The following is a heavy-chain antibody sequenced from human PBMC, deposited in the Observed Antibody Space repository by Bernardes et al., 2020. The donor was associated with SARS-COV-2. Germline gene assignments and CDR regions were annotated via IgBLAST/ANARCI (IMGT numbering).Heavy chain of an antibody. CDR3: AKDRDDCSGGSCYSIRYYYYGMDV. CDR1: GGTFSSYT. V-gene: IGHV1-69*04. D-gene: IGHD2-15*01. Sequence: SVKVSCKASGGTFSSYTISWVRHAPGQGLEWMGRIIPILGIANYAQKFQGRVTITADKSTSTAYMELSSLRSEDTAVYYCAKDRDDCSGGSCYSIRYYYYGMDVWGQGTTVTVSS. J-gene: IGHJ6*02. CDR2: IIPILGIA.